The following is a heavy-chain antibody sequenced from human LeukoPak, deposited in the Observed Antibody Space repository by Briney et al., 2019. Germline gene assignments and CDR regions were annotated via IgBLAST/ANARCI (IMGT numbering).Heavy chain of an antibody. Sequence: SGGSLRLSCAASGFSFNDSYMTRIRQAPGKGLEWVAYIRCSSSSMYYADSVKGRFTISRDNARNSLYLNMSRLRADDTAVYYCARGKRRFDFWGQGTLVTVSS. CDR2: IRCSSSSM. CDR3: ARGKRRFDF. V-gene: IGHV3-11*01. CDR1: GFSFNDSY. J-gene: IGHJ4*02.